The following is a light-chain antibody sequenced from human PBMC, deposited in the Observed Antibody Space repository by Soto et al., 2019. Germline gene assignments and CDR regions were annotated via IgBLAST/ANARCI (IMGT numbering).Light chain of an antibody. CDR3: AVWDGSLKGFV. Sequence: QSVLTQPPSVSGAPGQRVTISCTGSSSNIGAGYDVHWYQEGPGTAPKLLIYENNHRPSGAPDRFSGSKSGTSASLAIPGLPYEDEVEYSCAVWDGSLKGFVFGTETKVPV. V-gene: IGLV1-40*01. CDR2: ENN. CDR1: SSNIGAGYD. J-gene: IGLJ1*01.